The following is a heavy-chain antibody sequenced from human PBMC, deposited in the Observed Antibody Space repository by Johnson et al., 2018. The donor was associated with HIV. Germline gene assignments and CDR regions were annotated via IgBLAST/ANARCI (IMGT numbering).Heavy chain of an antibody. V-gene: IGHV3-30*02. CDR2: IRYDGSNK. CDR1: GFTFSSYG. D-gene: IGHD3-10*01. CDR3: AKDRDYYGSGLI. J-gene: IGHJ3*02. Sequence: QVQLVESGGGVVQPGGSLRLSCAASGFTFSSYGMHWVRQAPGKGLAWVAFIRYDGSNKYYADSVKGRFTISRDNSKNTLYLQMNSLRAEDTAVYYCAKDRDYYGSGLIWGQGTMVTVSS.